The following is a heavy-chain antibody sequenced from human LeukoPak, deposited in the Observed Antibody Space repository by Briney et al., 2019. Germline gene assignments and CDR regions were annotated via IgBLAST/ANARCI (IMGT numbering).Heavy chain of an antibody. CDR1: GGTFSSYA. J-gene: IGHJ6*02. V-gene: IGHV1-69*01. CDR2: ITPIFGTA. Sequence: ASLKVSCKASGGTFSSYAISWVRQAPGQGLEWMGGITPIFGTANYAQKFQGRVTITADESTSTAYMELSSLRSEDTAVYYCARTPNYYDSCGNTIGMDVWGQGTTVTVSS. CDR3: ARTPNYYDSCGNTIGMDV. D-gene: IGHD3-22*01.